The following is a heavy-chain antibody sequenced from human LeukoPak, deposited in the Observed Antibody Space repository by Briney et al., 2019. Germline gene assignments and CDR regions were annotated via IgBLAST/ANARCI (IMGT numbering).Heavy chain of an antibody. CDR2: LYTDDTT. Sequence: PGGSLRLSCVASGFTASDYYMSWVRQAPGKGLEWVSLLYTDDTTIYADSVEGRFTISRDDSKNTIYLHMTTLRGEDTAVYYCARGGAFYWNPRYWGQGTLVTVSS. D-gene: IGHD1-1*01. J-gene: IGHJ4*02. CDR1: GFTASDYY. V-gene: IGHV3-53*01. CDR3: ARGGAFYWNPRY.